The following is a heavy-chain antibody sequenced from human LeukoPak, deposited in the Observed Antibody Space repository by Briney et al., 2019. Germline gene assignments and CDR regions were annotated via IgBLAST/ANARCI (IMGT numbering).Heavy chain of an antibody. V-gene: IGHV3-23*01. D-gene: IGHD1-26*01. CDR2: MSGSGDST. CDR1: GIPLRGYA. Sequence: GSLRLSCAGAGIPLRGYAMSWVRQAPGKGLEWVSAMSGSGDSTLYADSVRGRFTISRDDSKNTLYLQMNNLRVEDTAVYYCAKDNYTDSYYPFDYWGQGTLVTVSS. CDR3: AKDNYTDSYYPFDY. J-gene: IGHJ4*02.